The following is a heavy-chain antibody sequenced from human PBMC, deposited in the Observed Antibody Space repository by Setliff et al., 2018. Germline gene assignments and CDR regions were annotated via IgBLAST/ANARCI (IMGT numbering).Heavy chain of an antibody. CDR3: ASNRAAMALDDP. V-gene: IGHV4-4*02. J-gene: IGHJ5*02. D-gene: IGHD5-18*01. CDR1: GGSISSPNW. CDR2: IYWSGNT. Sequence: SETLSLTCAVSGGSISSPNWWNWVRQPPGKGLEWIGSIYWSGNTWYNPSFKSRVTISIDTSKNQFSLKMSSVTAADTAVYYCASNRAAMALDDPWGQGKLVTVSS.